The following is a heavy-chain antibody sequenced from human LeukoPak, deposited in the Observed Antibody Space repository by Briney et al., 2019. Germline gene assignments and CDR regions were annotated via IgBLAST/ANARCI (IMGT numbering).Heavy chain of an antibody. D-gene: IGHD4/OR15-4a*01. CDR1: GGSVSSGSYY. J-gene: IGHJ6*02. CDR2: IYYSGST. V-gene: IGHV4-61*01. CDR3: ARDSWDYIAMDV. Sequence: PSETLSLTCTVSGGSVSSGSYYWSWIRQPPGKGLEWIGYIYYSGSTNYNPSLKSRVTISVDTSKNQFSLKLSSVTAADTAVYYCARDSWDYIAMDVWGPGTTVIVSS.